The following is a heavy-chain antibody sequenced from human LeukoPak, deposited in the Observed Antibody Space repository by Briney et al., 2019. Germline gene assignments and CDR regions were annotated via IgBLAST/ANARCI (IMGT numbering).Heavy chain of an antibody. CDR3: ARARQGLNGFDY. Sequence: ASVKVSCKASGGTFSSYAISWVRQAPGQGLEWMGGIIPIFGTANYAQKFQGRVTITTDESTSTAYMELSSLRSEDTAVYYCARARQGLNGFDYWGQGTLVTVSS. V-gene: IGHV1-69*05. CDR1: GGTFSSYA. CDR2: IIPIFGTA. J-gene: IGHJ4*02.